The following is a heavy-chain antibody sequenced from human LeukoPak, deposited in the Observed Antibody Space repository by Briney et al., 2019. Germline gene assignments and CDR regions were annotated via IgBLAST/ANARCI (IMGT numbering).Heavy chain of an antibody. CDR1: GGAISSLL. V-gene: IGHV4-59*03. J-gene: IGHJ4*02. CDR2: ISYTGST. CDR3: ASGKLYSNAGYDS. Sequence: SGTPSLTCTVSGGAISSLLCSRVPQPPRKGPGGIGDISYTGSTSYNASLKSRVNLSVDTSKSPFSPKPTSVTPRHPASYLCASGKLYSNAGYDSWGQGTLLTVPS. D-gene: IGHD2/OR15-2a*01.